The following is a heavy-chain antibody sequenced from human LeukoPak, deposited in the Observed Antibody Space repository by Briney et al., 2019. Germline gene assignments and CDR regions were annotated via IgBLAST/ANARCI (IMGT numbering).Heavy chain of an antibody. Sequence: AGGSLRLSCAASGFTFSSYWMSWVRQAPGKGLEWVANIKQDGSEKYYVDSVKGRFTISRDNAKNSLYLQMNSLRAEDTAVYYCASTDCSSTSCYRYYFDYWAREPWSPSPQ. CDR3: ASTDCSSTSCYRYYFDY. J-gene: IGHJ4*02. CDR1: GFTFSSYW. D-gene: IGHD2-2*01. V-gene: IGHV3-7*01. CDR2: IKQDGSEK.